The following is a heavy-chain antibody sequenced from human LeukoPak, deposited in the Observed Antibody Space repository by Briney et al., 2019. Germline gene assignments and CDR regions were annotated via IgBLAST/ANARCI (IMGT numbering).Heavy chain of an antibody. V-gene: IGHV1-8*03. CDR2: MNPNSGNT. J-gene: IGHJ1*01. CDR3: ARGVIPLGIAAAGTRYFQH. Sequence: GASVKVSCKASGYTFTNYYISWVRQATGQGLEWMGWMNPNSGNTGYAQKFQGRVTITRNTSISTAYMELSSLRSEDTAVYYCARGVIPLGIAAAGTRYFQHWGQGTLVTVSS. D-gene: IGHD6-13*01. CDR1: GYTFTNYY.